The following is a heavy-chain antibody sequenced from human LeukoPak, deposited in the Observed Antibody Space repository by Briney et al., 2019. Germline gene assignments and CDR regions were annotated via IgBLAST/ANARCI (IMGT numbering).Heavy chain of an antibody. CDR3: ARASRGYSYGYET. Sequence: PGGSLRLSCAASGLTFRNYGMHWVRQAPGKGLEWVAVIWYDGSNKYYTDSVKGRFTISRDNSKDTLYLQMNSLRAEDTAVYYCARASRGYSYGYETWGQGTLVTVSS. V-gene: IGHV3-33*01. D-gene: IGHD5-18*01. CDR1: GLTFRNYG. CDR2: IWYDGSNK. J-gene: IGHJ5*02.